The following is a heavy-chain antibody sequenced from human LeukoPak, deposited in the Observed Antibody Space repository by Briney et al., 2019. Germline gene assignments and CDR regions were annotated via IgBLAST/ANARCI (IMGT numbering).Heavy chain of an antibody. CDR3: ARETADYYDSSGYENF. J-gene: IGHJ4*02. CDR2: IYTSGST. Sequence: SETLSLTCTVSGGSISSGSYYWSWIRQPAGKGLEWIGRIYTSGSTNYNPSLKSRVTISVDTSKNQLSLKLSSVTAADTAVYYCARETADYYDSSGYENFWGQGTLVTVSS. V-gene: IGHV4-61*02. D-gene: IGHD3-22*01. CDR1: GGSISSGSYY.